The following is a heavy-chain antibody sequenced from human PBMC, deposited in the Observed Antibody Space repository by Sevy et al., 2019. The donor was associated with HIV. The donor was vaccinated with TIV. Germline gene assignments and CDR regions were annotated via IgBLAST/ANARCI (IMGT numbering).Heavy chain of an antibody. CDR3: ARGGALTYYDTSGFQNYFDS. CDR2: MYDSGSC. V-gene: IGHV4-59*11. CDR1: GGSISGHY. Sequence: SETLSLTCTVSGGSISGHYWGWIRQSPGKGLEWIAYMYDSGSCNYKTSLRRRVTISVDTSKNQISLRLSSVTTADTAVYYCARGGALTYYDTSGFQNYFDSWGPGNLVTVSS. D-gene: IGHD3-22*01. J-gene: IGHJ4*02.